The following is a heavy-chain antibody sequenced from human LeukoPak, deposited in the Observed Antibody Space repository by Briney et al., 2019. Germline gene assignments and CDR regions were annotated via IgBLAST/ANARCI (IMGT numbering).Heavy chain of an antibody. CDR2: INPNSGGT. J-gene: IGHJ4*02. D-gene: IGHD6-19*01. Sequence: ASVKVSCKASGYTFTGYYMHWVRQAPGQGLEWMGWINPNSGGTNYAQKFQGWVTMTRDTSISTACMELSRLRSDDTAVYYCVRGGPTYSSGWDFDYWGQGTLVTVSS. CDR1: GYTFTGYY. CDR3: VRGGPTYSSGWDFDY. V-gene: IGHV1-2*04.